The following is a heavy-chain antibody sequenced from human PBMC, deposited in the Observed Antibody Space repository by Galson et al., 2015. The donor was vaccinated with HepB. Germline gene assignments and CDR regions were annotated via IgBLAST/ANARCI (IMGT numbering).Heavy chain of an antibody. J-gene: IGHJ4*02. CDR2: IYPRDSDA. CDR1: GYTFTNYW. V-gene: IGHV5-51*01. CDR3: ARPEEFSTTYNN. D-gene: IGHD6-6*01. Sequence: QSGAEVKKPGESLKISCQAFGYTFTNYWIGWVRQMPGKGLEWMGIIYPRDSDARYSPSFQGQVTISVDKSIGTAYLQWSSLKASDTAMYYCARPEEFSTTYNNWGQGTLVTVSS.